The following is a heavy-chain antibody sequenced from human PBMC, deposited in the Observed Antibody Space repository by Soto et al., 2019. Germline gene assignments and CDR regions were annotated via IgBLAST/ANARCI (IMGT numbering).Heavy chain of an antibody. D-gene: IGHD4-4*01. CDR1: GYSFTSYW. CDR2: IDPSDSYT. J-gene: IGHJ6*02. CDR3: PRHRSSYSNSIYSYYGMDV. V-gene: IGHV5-10-1*01. Sequence: GESLKISCKGSGYSFTSYWIGWVRQMPGKGLEWMGRIDPSDSYTNYSPSFQGHVTISADKSISTAYLQWSSLKASDTAMYYWPRHRSSYSNSIYSYYGMDVWGQGTTVTVSS.